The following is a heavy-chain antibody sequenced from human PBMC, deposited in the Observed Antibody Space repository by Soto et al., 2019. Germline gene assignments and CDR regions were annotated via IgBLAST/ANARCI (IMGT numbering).Heavy chain of an antibody. CDR1: GFTFSSYG. CDR2: ISYDGSNK. J-gene: IGHJ6*02. Sequence: QVQLVESGGGVVQPGRSLRLSCAASGFTFSSYGMHWVRQAPGKGLEWVAVISYDGSNKYYADSVKGRFTISRDNSKNTLYLQMNSLRAEDTAVYYCAKRQYCSGGSCYYYYYGKDVWGQGTTVTVSS. CDR3: AKRQYCSGGSCYYYYYGKDV. V-gene: IGHV3-30*18. D-gene: IGHD2-15*01.